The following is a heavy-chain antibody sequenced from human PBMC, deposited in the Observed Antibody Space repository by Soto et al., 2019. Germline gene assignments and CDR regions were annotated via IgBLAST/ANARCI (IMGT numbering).Heavy chain of an antibody. Sequence: QVQLVKSGTEVRKPGASVKISCKASGFTFTTFHMYWVRQAPGQGLEWMGVINLGNGNTAYAQVFQDRVTMTRDTSKSTLYVELGSLRSEDTAIYYCARLHSNSTPYSINAWGQGTVVTVSA. CDR3: ARLHSNSTPYSINA. D-gene: IGHD6-6*01. V-gene: IGHV1-46*01. CDR2: INLGNGNT. J-gene: IGHJ5*02. CDR1: GFTFTTFH.